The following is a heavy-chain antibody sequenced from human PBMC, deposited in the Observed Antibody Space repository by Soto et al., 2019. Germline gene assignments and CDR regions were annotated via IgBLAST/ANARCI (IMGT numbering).Heavy chain of an antibody. CDR3: VRGGGGGLFDP. J-gene: IGHJ5*02. D-gene: IGHD2-15*01. Sequence: TGWSLRLSCAGSVFTFVDSYMSWIRQAPGKGLEWLSYISPGSRYPAYADSVKGRFTISRDNAKRSLYLQMMSLTAEDTAIYYCVRGGGGGLFDPWGQGTMVTVSS. CDR1: VFTFVDSY. CDR2: ISPGSRYP. V-gene: IGHV3-11*06.